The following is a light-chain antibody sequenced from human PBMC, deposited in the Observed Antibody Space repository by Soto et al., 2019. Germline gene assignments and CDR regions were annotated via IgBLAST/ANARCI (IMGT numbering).Light chain of an antibody. V-gene: IGLV2-14*01. Sequence: QSALTQPASVSGSPGQSITISCTGTSSDVGGYNYVSWYQQHPGKAPKLMIYEVSNRPSGVSNRFSGSKSGNTASLTISGLQAEDEAVYYCSSYTSSSTYVVFGGGTKVTVL. CDR3: SSYTSSSTYVV. CDR1: SSDVGGYNY. CDR2: EVS. J-gene: IGLJ2*01.